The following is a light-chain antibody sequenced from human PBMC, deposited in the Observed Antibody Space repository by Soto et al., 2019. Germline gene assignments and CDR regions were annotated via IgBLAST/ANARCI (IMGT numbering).Light chain of an antibody. V-gene: IGLV4-69*01. J-gene: IGLJ3*02. Sequence: QSVLTQSPSASASLGASVKLTCTLSSGHSSYAIAWHQQQSEKGPRYLMKLNSDGSHSKGDGIPDRFSGSSSGAERYLTISSLQSEDEADYYCQTWGTGFRVFGGGTKLTVL. CDR3: QTWGTGFRV. CDR2: LNSDGSH. CDR1: SGHSSYA.